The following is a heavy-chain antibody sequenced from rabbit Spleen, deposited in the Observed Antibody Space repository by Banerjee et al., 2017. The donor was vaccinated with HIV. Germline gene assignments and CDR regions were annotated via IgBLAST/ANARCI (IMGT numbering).Heavy chain of an antibody. CDR2: IYPNWDNK. J-gene: IGHJ4*01. V-gene: IGHV1S7*01. CDR1: GIDFSSFG. D-gene: IGHD6-1*01. CDR3: VRAGYAGYGYDL. Sequence: QELVESGGGLVQPGESLKLSCKASGIDFSSFGISWVRQAPGKGLEWIAYIYPNWDNKDYANWVNGRFTISLDNAQNTVFLQMTSLTAADTATYFCVRAGYAGYGYDLWGPGTLVTVS.